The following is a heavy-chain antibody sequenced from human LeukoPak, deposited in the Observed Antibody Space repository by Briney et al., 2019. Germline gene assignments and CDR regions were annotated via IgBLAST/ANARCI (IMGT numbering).Heavy chain of an antibody. V-gene: IGHV3-23*01. J-gene: IGHJ3*02. Sequence: GGSLRLSCAASGFTFRSYAMSWVRQAPGKGLEWVSAISGSGGSTYYADSVKGRFTISRDNSKNTLYLQMNSLRAEGTAVYYCAKDIVVVTSGSNAFDIWGQGTMVTVSS. CDR1: GFTFRSYA. CDR2: ISGSGGST. CDR3: AKDIVVVTSGSNAFDI. D-gene: IGHD2-21*02.